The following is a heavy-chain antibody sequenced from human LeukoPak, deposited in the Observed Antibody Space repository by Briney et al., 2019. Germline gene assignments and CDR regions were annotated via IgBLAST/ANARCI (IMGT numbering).Heavy chain of an antibody. CDR1: GYTFTSYY. Sequence: ASVKVSCKASGYTFTSYYMHWVRQAPGQGLEWMGLINPTGGSAGYAQKFQGRVTMTRDMSTSTDYMELSSLRSEDTAIYYCARDNSVGDNAWWFDPWGQGTLVTVSS. CDR3: ARDNSVGDNAWWFDP. V-gene: IGHV1-46*01. J-gene: IGHJ5*02. D-gene: IGHD1-26*01. CDR2: INPTGGSA.